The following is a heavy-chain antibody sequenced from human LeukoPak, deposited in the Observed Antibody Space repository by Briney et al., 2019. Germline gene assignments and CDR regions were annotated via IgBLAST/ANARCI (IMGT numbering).Heavy chain of an antibody. J-gene: IGHJ4*02. V-gene: IGHV3-30-3*01. CDR2: ISYDGSNK. Sequence: GGSLRLSCAASGFTFSSSAMSWVRQAPGKGLEWVAVISYDGSNKYYADSVKGRFTISRDNAINTVYLQMNSLRDEDTAIYYCVNMVSDSGVEGKWGQGTLVTVSS. CDR3: VNMVSDSGVEGK. CDR1: GFTFSSSA. D-gene: IGHD3-10*01.